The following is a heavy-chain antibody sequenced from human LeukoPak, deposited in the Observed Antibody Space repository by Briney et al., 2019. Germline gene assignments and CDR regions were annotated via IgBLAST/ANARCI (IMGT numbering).Heavy chain of an antibody. CDR2: INHSGST. V-gene: IGHV4-34*01. Sequence: PSETLSLTCAVYGGSFSYYYWSWIRQPPGKGLEWIGEINHSGSTNYNPSLKRRVTISVDTSKNQFSLTLSSVTAADTAVYYCAFDTTGGGYWGQGTLVTVSS. J-gene: IGHJ4*02. D-gene: IGHD1-26*01. CDR3: AFDTTGGGY. CDR1: GGSFSYYY.